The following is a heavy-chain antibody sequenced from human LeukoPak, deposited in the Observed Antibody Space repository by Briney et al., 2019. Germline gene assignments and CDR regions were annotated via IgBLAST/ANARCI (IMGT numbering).Heavy chain of an antibody. V-gene: IGHV3-30*01. CDR3: ARDGPAIVLMLYC. J-gene: IGHJ4*02. Sequence: PGGSLRLSCAASGFTFSSYAMHWVRQAPGKGLEWVAVISYDGSNKYYADSVKGRFTISRDNSKNTLYLQMNSLRAEDTAVYYCARDGPAIVLMLYCRGQGTLVTISS. CDR2: ISYDGSNK. CDR1: GFTFSSYA. D-gene: IGHD2-8*01.